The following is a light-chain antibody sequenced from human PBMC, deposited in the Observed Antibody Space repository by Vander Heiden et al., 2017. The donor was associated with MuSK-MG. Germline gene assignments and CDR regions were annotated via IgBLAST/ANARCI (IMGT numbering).Light chain of an antibody. J-gene: IGKJ3*01. Sequence: DIQMTQSPSTLSASVGDRVTITCRASQSISSWLAWYQQKPGKAPKLLIYKASSLESGVPSRFSGSGSGTEFTLTISSLQPDDFATYYCQQDNSYLVTFGHGTKVDIK. CDR1: QSISSW. CDR3: QQDNSYLVT. V-gene: IGKV1-5*03. CDR2: KAS.